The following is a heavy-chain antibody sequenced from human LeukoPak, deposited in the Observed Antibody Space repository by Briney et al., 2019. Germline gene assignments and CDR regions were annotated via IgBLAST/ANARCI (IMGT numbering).Heavy chain of an antibody. CDR3: ARGGCSDGSCFGGWFDP. D-gene: IGHD3-16*01. CDR1: GGSISSYY. CDR2: IYYSGST. J-gene: IGHJ5*02. V-gene: IGHV4-59*01. Sequence: SETLSLTCTVSGGSISSYYWNWIRQPPGKGLEWIGYIYYSGSTNYNPSLKSRVTISVDTSKNQFSLKLSSVTAADTAVYYCARGGCSDGSCFGGWFDPWGQGTLVTVSS.